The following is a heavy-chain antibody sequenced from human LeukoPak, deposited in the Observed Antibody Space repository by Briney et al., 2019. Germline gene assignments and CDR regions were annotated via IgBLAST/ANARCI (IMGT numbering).Heavy chain of an antibody. CDR1: GFTFSSYS. J-gene: IGHJ4*02. CDR3: ASPPAGGYSYCYFDY. CDR2: ISSSSSYI. D-gene: IGHD5-18*01. Sequence: PGGSLRLSCAASGFTFSSYSMNWVRQAPGKGLEWVSSISSSSSYIYYADSVKGRFTISRDNAKNSLYLQMNSLRAEDTAVYYCASPPAGGYSYCYFDYWGQGTLVTVSS. V-gene: IGHV3-21*01.